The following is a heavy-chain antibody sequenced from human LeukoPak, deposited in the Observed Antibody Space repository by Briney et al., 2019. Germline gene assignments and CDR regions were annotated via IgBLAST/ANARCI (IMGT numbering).Heavy chain of an antibody. CDR3: AREYYDFWSGYYRYYFDY. V-gene: IGHV1-18*01. CDR1: GYTFTSYG. J-gene: IGHJ4*02. Sequence: ASVKVSCKASGYTFTSYGISWVRQAPGQGLECMGWISAYNGNTNYAQKLQGRVTMTTDTSTSTAYMELRRLRSDDTAVYYCAREYYDFWSGYYRYYFDYWGQGTLVTVSS. D-gene: IGHD3-3*01. CDR2: ISAYNGNT.